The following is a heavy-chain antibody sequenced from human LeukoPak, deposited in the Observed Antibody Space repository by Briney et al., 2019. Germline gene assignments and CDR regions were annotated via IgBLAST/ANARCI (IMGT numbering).Heavy chain of an antibody. CDR2: IYHSGST. J-gene: IGHJ4*02. CDR3: ARGSYSNFDY. D-gene: IGHD4-11*01. CDR1: GGSISSGGYY. Sequence: LALTWPGSGGSISSGGYYWGWVRQPPGKGLEWIGYIYHSGSTYYNPSLKSRVTISVDRSKNQFSPKLSSVTAADTAVYYCARGSYSNFDYWGQGTLVTVSS. V-gene: IGHV4-30-2*01.